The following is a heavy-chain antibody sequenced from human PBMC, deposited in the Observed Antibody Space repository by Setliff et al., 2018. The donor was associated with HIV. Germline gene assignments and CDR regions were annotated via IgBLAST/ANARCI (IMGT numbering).Heavy chain of an antibody. CDR1: GFTFSNYE. CDR3: AKDFPPPNGMDV. Sequence: GSLRLSCAASGFTFSNYEMNWVRQAPGKGLEWVSYISGSGSAMFYADSVEGRFTISRDNAENSLYLQMNSLRPEDTAVYYCAKDFPPPNGMDVWGQGTTVTVSS. CDR2: ISGSGSAM. V-gene: IGHV3-48*03. J-gene: IGHJ6*02.